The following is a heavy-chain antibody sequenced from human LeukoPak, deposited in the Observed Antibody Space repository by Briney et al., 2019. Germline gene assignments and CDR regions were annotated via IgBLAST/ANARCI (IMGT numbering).Heavy chain of an antibody. D-gene: IGHD4-17*01. CDR3: ARLSDYSEYLGHFDN. V-gene: IGHV5-51*03. CDR2: IYPGDSDT. J-gene: IGHJ4*02. Sequence: PGESLKISCKGSGYSFTSFWIGWVRQMPGKGLEWMWIIYPGDSDTRYSPSFQGQVTISVDKSFTTAYLQWSSLKASDTAMYYCARLSDYSEYLGHFDNWGQGTLVTVSS. CDR1: GYSFTSFW.